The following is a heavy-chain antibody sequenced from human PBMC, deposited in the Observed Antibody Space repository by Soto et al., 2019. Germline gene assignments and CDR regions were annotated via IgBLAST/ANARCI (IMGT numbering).Heavy chain of an antibody. CDR2: IDSGGST. Sequence: EVQLVESGGGLVQPGGSLRLSCAASGFTVSNFYMSWVRQAPGKGLEWVSVIDSGGSTYYADSVRGRFTISRDNSKNTMYLQMNSLRVEDTAVYYCARDGSGRPEEYWGQGTLVTVSS. CDR3: ARDGSGRPEEY. V-gene: IGHV3-66*01. J-gene: IGHJ4*02. D-gene: IGHD3-10*01. CDR1: GFTVSNFY.